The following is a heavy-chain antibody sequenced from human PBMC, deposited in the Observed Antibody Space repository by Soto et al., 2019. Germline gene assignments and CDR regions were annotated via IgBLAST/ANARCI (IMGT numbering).Heavy chain of an antibody. V-gene: IGHV3-33*01. CDR1: GFTFSSYG. CDR3: ARELPISYGMDV. CDR2: IWYDGSNK. J-gene: IGHJ6*02. D-gene: IGHD5-12*01. Sequence: HPGGSLRLSCAASGFTFSSYGMHWVRQAPGKGLEWVAVIWYDGSNKYYADSVKGRFTISRDNSKNTLYLQMNSLRAEDTAVYYCARELPISYGMDVWGQGTTVTVSS.